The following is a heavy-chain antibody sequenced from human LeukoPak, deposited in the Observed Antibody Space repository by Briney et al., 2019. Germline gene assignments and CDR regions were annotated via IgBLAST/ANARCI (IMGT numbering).Heavy chain of an antibody. V-gene: IGHV4-4*07. J-gene: IGHJ3*02. D-gene: IGHD3-3*01. CDR2: IYTSGST. Sequence: SETLSLTCTVSGGSISSYYWSWIRQPPGKGLEWIGRIYTSGSTNYNPSLKSRVTISVDTSKNQFSLKLSSVTAADTAVYYCARGVGLRFLEWSRGNDAFDIWGQGTMVTVSS. CDR1: GGSISSYY. CDR3: ARGVGLRFLEWSRGNDAFDI.